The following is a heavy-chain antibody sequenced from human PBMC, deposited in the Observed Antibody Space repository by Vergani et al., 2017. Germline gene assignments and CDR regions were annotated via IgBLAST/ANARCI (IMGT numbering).Heavy chain of an antibody. V-gene: IGHV3-30*02. CDR2: IRYDGSNK. Sequence: QVQLVESGGGVVQPGGSLRLSCAASGFTFSSYGLHWFRQAPGRGLEWVAFIRYDGSNKYYADSVKGRFTISRDNSKNTLYLQMNSLRAEDTAVYYCAKDQADILTGYYIDWDGMDVWGQGTTVTVSS. CDR1: GFTFSSYG. CDR3: AKDQADILTGYYIDWDGMDV. J-gene: IGHJ6*02. D-gene: IGHD3-9*01.